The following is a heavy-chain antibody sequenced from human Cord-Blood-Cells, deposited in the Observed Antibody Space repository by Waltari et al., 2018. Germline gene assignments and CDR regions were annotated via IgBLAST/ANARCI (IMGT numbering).Heavy chain of an antibody. Sequence: QVQLVESGGGLVKPGGSLRLSCAASGLTFSDYYMSWIRQASGKGLDWVSKISRSGITIYYADSVKGRFTISRDNAKNSLYLQMNSLRAEDTAVYYCARNDYDAFDIWGQGTMVTVSS. J-gene: IGHJ3*02. CDR2: ISRSGITI. CDR3: ARNDYDAFDI. D-gene: IGHD5-12*01. CDR1: GLTFSDYY. V-gene: IGHV3-11*01.